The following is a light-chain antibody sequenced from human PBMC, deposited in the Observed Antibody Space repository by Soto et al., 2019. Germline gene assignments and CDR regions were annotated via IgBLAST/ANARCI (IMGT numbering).Light chain of an antibody. V-gene: IGLV2-14*01. Sequence: QSVLTQPASVSGSPGQSITISCTGTSSDVGDHDCVSWYQQHPGKAPKLVIYDVSNRPSGVSNRFSGSKSGNTASLTTSVLQAEDEADYYCSSHAARSTLAFGGGTKLTVL. CDR3: SSHAARSTLA. CDR2: DVS. J-gene: IGLJ2*01. CDR1: SSDVGDHDC.